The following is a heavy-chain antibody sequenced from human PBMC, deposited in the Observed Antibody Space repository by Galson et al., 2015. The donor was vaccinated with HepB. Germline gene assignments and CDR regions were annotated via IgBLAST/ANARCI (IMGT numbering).Heavy chain of an antibody. V-gene: IGHV3-23*01. D-gene: IGHD2/OR15-2a*01. J-gene: IGHJ3*02. CDR2: ISGSGGST. CDR1: GFTFSSYA. CDR3: AKDGGEYHAFDI. Sequence: SLRLSCAASGFTFSSYAMSWVRQAPGKGLEWVSAISGSGGSTYYADAVQGRFTISRDNSKNTLYLQMNSLRAEDTAVYYCAKDGGEYHAFDIWGQGTMVTVSS.